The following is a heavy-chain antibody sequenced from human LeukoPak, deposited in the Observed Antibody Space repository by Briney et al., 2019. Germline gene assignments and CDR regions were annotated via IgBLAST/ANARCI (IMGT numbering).Heavy chain of an antibody. J-gene: IGHJ5*02. CDR2: IHNSGNT. V-gene: IGHV4-59*01. Sequence: SGTLSLTCTVSGGSISSYHWSWIRQPPGKGLEWIGYIHNSGNTNYNPSLQSRVTMSLDLSKNQFSLRLNSVTVADTAVYYCARDPGTTSRTWKFDPWGQGTLVTVSS. CDR1: GGSISSYH. CDR3: ARDPGTTSRTWKFDP. D-gene: IGHD2-2*01.